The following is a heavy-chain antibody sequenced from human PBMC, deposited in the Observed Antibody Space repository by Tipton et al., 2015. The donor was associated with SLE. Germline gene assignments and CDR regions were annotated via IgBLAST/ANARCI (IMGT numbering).Heavy chain of an antibody. CDR2: ISGSGGST. CDR3: AKVDYGDYAAADY. V-gene: IGHV3-23*01. CDR1: GFTFSSYA. D-gene: IGHD4-17*01. Sequence: SLRLSCAASGFTFSSYAMSWVRQAPGKGLEWVSGISGSGGSTYYADSVKGRFTISRDNSKNTLYLQMNSLRAEDTAVYYCAKVDYGDYAAADYWGQGTLVTVSS. J-gene: IGHJ4*02.